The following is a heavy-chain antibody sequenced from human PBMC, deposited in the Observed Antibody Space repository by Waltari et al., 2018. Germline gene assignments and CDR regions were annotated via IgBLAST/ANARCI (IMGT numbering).Heavy chain of an antibody. CDR3: ARGGGIVVGLFDY. J-gene: IGHJ4*02. Sequence: QVQLVQSGAEVKKPGSSVKVSCKASGGTFSSYAIRWVRQAPGQGLEWSGGLIPIYCTANYAQQFQGRVTITTDESTSTAYMELSSLRSEDTAVYYCARGGGIVVGLFDYWGQGTLVTVSS. CDR1: GGTFSSYA. V-gene: IGHV1-69*05. CDR2: LIPIYCTA. D-gene: IGHD2-21*01.